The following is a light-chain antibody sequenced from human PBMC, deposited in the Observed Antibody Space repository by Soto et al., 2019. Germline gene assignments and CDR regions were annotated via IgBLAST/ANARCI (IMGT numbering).Light chain of an antibody. Sequence: AIQLTQSPSSLSASVGYRVTITCRSSQGISSALAWYQQKPGKAPKLLIYDASSLESGVPSRFSGSGSGTDFTLTISSLQHEDFATYYCQQFNNYPLTFGHGTKVDIK. CDR1: QGISSA. CDR3: QQFNNYPLT. V-gene: IGKV1D-13*01. CDR2: DAS. J-gene: IGKJ3*01.